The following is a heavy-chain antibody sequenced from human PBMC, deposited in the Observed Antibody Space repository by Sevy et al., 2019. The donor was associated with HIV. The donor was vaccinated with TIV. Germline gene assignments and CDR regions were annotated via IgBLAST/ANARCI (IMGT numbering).Heavy chain of an antibody. CDR2: IKAKADGGTI. J-gene: IGHJ6*02. D-gene: IGHD2-8*02. CDR3: NTDPIILLLVTNGLDV. V-gene: IGHV3-15*01. Sequence: WGSLRLSCAASGFTFSYAWMSWVRQAPGKGLEWIGRIKAKADGGTIEYAAPVKGRFTISRDDSKNTLYLQMNSLKTEDTAVYYCNTDPIILLLVTNGLDVWGQGTTVTVS. CDR1: GFTFSYAW.